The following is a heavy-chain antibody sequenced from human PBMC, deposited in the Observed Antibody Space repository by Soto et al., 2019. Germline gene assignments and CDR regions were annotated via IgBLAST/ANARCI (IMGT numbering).Heavy chain of an antibody. J-gene: IGHJ4*02. Sequence: HPGGSLRLSCAASGFTFSSYGMHWVRQAPGKGLEWVAVIWYDGNNKYYADSVKGRFTISRDNSKNTLYVQMTSLRAEDTAIYYCARGLHSLFDYWGQGTLVTVSS. CDR1: GFTFSSYG. CDR2: IWYDGNNK. V-gene: IGHV3-33*01. CDR3: ARGLHSLFDY. D-gene: IGHD2-21*01.